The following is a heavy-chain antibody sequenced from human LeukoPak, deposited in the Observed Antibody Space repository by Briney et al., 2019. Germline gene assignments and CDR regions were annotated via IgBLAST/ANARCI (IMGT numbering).Heavy chain of an antibody. CDR1: GGSITSSDYW. CDR2: IYYSGST. V-gene: IGHV4-39*07. Sequence: SETLSLTCTVSGGSITSSDYWWAWIRLPPGWGLEWIGSIYYSGSTYYNPPLKSRATISVDTSKNQFSLKLSSVTAADAAVYFCARRSSSWYYFEDWGQGTLVTVSS. D-gene: IGHD6-13*01. J-gene: IGHJ4*02. CDR3: ARRSSSWYYFED.